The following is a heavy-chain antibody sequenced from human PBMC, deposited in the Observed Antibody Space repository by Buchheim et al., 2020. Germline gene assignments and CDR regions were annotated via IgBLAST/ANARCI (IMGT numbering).Heavy chain of an antibody. V-gene: IGHV3-30*18. CDR1: GFTFSSYG. CDR3: AKDYNYDFWTWYFDL. D-gene: IGHD3-3*01. J-gene: IGHJ2*01. CDR2: ISYDGSNK. Sequence: QVQLVESGGGVVQPGRSLRLSCAASGFTFSSYGMHWVRQAPGKGLEWVAVISYDGSNKYYADSVKGRFNISRDNSKNTLYLQMNSLRAEDTAVYYCAKDYNYDFWTWYFDLWGRGTL.